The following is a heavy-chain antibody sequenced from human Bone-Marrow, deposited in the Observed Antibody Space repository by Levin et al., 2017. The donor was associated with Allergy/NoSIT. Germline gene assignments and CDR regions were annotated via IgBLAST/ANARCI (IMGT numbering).Heavy chain of an antibody. J-gene: IGHJ4*02. D-gene: IGHD3-16*02. V-gene: IGHV3-23*01. CDR2: ISGSGGST. Sequence: GGSLRLSCAASGFTFSSYAMSWVRQAPGKGLEWVSAISGSGGSTYYADSVKGRFTISRDNSKNTLYLQMNSLRAEDTAVYYCAKDGRSMITLGGVIGTYWGQGTLVTVSS. CDR1: GFTFSSYA. CDR3: AKDGRSMITLGGVIGTY.